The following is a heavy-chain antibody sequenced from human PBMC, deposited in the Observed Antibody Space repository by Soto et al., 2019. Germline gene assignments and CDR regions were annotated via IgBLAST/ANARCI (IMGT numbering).Heavy chain of an antibody. CDR1: GYTFTTYV. V-gene: IGHV1-18*01. CDR2: ISTYNGNR. CDR3: ASVPTYYYDDSGTYCLDY. Sequence: QVQLVQSGAEVKKPGASVKVSCKASGYTFTTYVMRWVRQAAGQGLDWMGWISTYNGNRKYAERLQGRVTMTTDTTTSTAYMELRSVRSDDTAVYYCASVPTYYYDDSGTYCLDYWGQGTLVTVSS. J-gene: IGHJ4*02. D-gene: IGHD3-22*01.